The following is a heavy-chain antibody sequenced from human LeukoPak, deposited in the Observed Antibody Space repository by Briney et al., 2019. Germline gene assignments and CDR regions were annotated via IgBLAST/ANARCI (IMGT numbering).Heavy chain of an antibody. Sequence: ASVKVSCKASGYTFTSYDINWVRQATGQGLEWMGWMNPNSGNTGYAQKFQGRVTITRNTSISTAYMELSSLRSEDTAVYYCARSQWLVYSGYFDYWGQGTLVTVSS. V-gene: IGHV1-8*01. D-gene: IGHD6-19*01. CDR1: GYTFTSYD. CDR3: ARSQWLVYSGYFDY. J-gene: IGHJ4*02. CDR2: MNPNSGNT.